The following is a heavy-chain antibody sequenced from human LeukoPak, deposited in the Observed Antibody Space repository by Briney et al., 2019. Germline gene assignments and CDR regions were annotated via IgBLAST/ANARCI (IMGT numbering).Heavy chain of an antibody. Sequence: PSETLSLTCTVSGGSISSYYWSWIRQPPGKGLEWIGYIYYSGSTNYNPSLKSRVTISVDTSKNQFSLKLSSVTAADTAVYYCARSGLDWGGLYYYYYGMDVWGQGTTVTVSS. V-gene: IGHV4-59*08. CDR2: IYYSGST. CDR3: ARSGLDWGGLYYYYYGMDV. CDR1: GGSISSYY. D-gene: IGHD3/OR15-3a*01. J-gene: IGHJ6*02.